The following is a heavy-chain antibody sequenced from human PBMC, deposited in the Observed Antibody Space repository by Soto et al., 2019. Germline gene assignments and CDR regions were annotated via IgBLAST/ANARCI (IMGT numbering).Heavy chain of an antibody. CDR1: GFTFSNAW. V-gene: IGHV3-15*07. J-gene: IGHJ4*02. Sequence: GGSLRLSCAASGFTFSNAWMNWVRQAPGKGLEWVGRIKSKTDGGTTDYAAPVKGRFTISRDDSKNTLYLQMNSLKTEDTAVYYCTTGYDYVWGSYRYSAFDYWGQGTLVTVSS. CDR3: TTGYDYVWGSYRYSAFDY. CDR2: IKSKTDGGTT. D-gene: IGHD3-16*02.